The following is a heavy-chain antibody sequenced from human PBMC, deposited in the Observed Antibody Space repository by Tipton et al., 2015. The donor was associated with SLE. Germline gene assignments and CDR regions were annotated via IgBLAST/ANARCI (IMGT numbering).Heavy chain of an antibody. CDR1: GGSFSGYH. CDR3: ARLGVVVTAIDY. CDR2: IADTGSP. D-gene: IGHD2-21*02. Sequence: TLSLTCAVYGGSFSGYHWTWIRQPPGQGLEWIGEIADTGSPNYNPSLKSRVTISLDTSKSQLSLILNSLTAADTAVYYCARLGVVVTAIDYWGQGTLVTVSS. J-gene: IGHJ4*02. V-gene: IGHV4-34*01.